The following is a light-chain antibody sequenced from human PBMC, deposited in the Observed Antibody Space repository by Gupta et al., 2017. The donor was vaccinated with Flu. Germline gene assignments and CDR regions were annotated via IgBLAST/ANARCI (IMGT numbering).Light chain of an antibody. CDR1: QVSSSS. J-gene: IGKJ4*01. V-gene: IGKV1-9*01. Sequence: SFLSSPVGETVDTTWAARQVSSSSLAWYQQKSGDGPKLLIYAVSTLHTGVPSRFSGSGSGTEFTLTISSLKPEDFAIYYCQRFSTSPLTFGGGTKVEIK. CDR2: AVS. CDR3: QRFSTSPLT.